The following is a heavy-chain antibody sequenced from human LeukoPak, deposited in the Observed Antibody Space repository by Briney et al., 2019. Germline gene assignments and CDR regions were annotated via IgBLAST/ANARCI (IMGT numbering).Heavy chain of an antibody. D-gene: IGHD4-17*01. J-gene: IGHJ3*02. V-gene: IGHV4-59*01. CDR1: GGSSSSYY. Sequence: KPSETLSLTCTVSGGSSSSYYWSWIRQPPGKGLEWIGYIYYSGSTNYNPSLKSRVTISVDTSKNQFSLKLSSVTAADTAVYYCARDYGYGDYVGHAFDIWGQGTMVTVSS. CDR2: IYYSGST. CDR3: ARDYGYGDYVGHAFDI.